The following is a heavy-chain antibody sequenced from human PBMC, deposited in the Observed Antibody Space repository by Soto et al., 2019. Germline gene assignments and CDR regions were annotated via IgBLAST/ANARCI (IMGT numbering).Heavy chain of an antibody. CDR2: ISGSGGST. CDR1: GFTFSSYA. Sequence: GGSLRLSCAASGFTFSSYAMSWVRQAPGKGLEWVSAISGSGGSTYYADSVKGRFTISRDNSKNTLYLQMNSLRAEDTAVYYCAKDLGSGYYYDSSGYYPAISTKDYWGQGTLVTVSS. J-gene: IGHJ4*02. D-gene: IGHD3-22*01. CDR3: AKDLGSGYYYDSSGYYPAISTKDY. V-gene: IGHV3-23*01.